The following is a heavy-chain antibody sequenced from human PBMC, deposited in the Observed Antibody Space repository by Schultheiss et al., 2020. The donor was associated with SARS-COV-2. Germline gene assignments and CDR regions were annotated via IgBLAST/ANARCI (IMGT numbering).Heavy chain of an antibody. J-gene: IGHJ4*02. CDR2: ISSSNSHI. CDR1: EFTLSAYA. CDR3: AKDGGEMLLWFGEIDY. Sequence: GESLKISCIASEFTLSAYAMSWVRQAPGKGPEWVSTISSSNSHIFYADSVKGRFTIFRDNAKNTLYLQMNSLRAEDTAVYYCAKDGGEMLLWFGEIDYWGQGTLSPSPQ. V-gene: IGHV3-21*04. D-gene: IGHD3-10*01.